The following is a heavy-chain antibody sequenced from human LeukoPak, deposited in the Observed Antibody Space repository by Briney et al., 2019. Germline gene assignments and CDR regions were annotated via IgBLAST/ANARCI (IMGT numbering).Heavy chain of an antibody. D-gene: IGHD4-23*01. Sequence: ASVKVSCKASGGTFSSYTISWVRQAPGQGLEWMGRIIPILGIANYAQKFQGRVTITADKSTSTAYMELSSLRSEDTAVYYCARIREWASTVGAFDYWGQGALVTVSS. J-gene: IGHJ4*01. CDR1: GGTFSSYT. V-gene: IGHV1-69*02. CDR2: IIPILGIA. CDR3: ARIREWASTVGAFDY.